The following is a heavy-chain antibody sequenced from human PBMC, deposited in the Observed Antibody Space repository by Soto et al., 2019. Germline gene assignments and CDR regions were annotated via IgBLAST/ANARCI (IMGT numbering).Heavy chain of an antibody. V-gene: IGHV3-23*01. Sequence: GGSLRLSCAASGFTFSSYAMSWVRQAPGKGLEWVSAISGSGGSTYYADSVKGRFTTSRDNSKNTLYLQMNSLRAEDTAVYYCAKEFGYCSSTSCYDFDYWGQGTLVTVS. CDR3: AKEFGYCSSTSCYDFDY. J-gene: IGHJ4*02. D-gene: IGHD2-2*01. CDR2: ISGSGGST. CDR1: GFTFSSYA.